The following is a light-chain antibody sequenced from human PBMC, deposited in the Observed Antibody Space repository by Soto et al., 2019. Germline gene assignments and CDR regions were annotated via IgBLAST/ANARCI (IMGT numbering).Light chain of an antibody. CDR2: EVN. J-gene: IGLJ3*02. CDR3: CSYAGGNTWV. V-gene: IGLV2-23*02. Sequence: SALTQPASVSGSPGQSITISCTGTSSDVGIYNLVSWYQQHPGKAPKFMIYEVNKRPSGVSDRFSGSKSGNTASLTISGLQAEDEADYYCCSYAGGNTWVFGGGTKVTVL. CDR1: SSDVGIYNL.